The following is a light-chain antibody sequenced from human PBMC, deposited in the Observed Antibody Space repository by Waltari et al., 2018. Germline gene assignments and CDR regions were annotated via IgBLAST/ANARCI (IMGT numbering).Light chain of an antibody. CDR3: QQYANSPRT. V-gene: IGKV3-20*01. CDR2: AAS. Sequence: IVLTHSPGTLSLSPGDSATLSCRASHSVSSNNLAWYQQKPGQAPRLLIYAASSRATGITDRFSGSGSGTDFTLTISRVEPEDFAVYYCQQYANSPRTFGQGTKVEIK. CDR1: HSVSSNN. J-gene: IGKJ1*01.